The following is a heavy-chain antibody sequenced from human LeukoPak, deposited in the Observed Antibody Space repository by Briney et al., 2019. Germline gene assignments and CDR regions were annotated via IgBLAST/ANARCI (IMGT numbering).Heavy chain of an antibody. J-gene: IGHJ5*02. CDR1: GYTFTSYY. Sequence: ASVKVSCKASGYTFTSYYMHWVRQAPGQGLEWMGIINPSGGSTSYAQKFQGRVTMTRDTSTSTVYMELSSLRSEDTAVYYCARDNRGHINYDILTGDNWFDPWGQGTLVTVSS. D-gene: IGHD3-9*01. V-gene: IGHV1-46*01. CDR3: ARDNRGHINYDILTGDNWFDP. CDR2: INPSGGST.